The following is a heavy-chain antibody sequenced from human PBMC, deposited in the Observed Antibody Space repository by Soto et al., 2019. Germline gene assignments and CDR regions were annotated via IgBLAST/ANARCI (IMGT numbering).Heavy chain of an antibody. CDR2: IKSKTDGGTT. V-gene: IGHV3-15*01. CDR1: GFTFSNAW. J-gene: IGHJ6*02. Sequence: GALRLSCAASGFTFSNAWMSWVRQAPGKGLEWVGRIKSKTDGGTTDYAAPVKGRFTISRDDSKNTLYLQMNSLKTEDTAVYYCTTAPQLLDYYYYYGMDVWGQGTTVTVS. D-gene: IGHD3-10*01. CDR3: TTAPQLLDYYYYYGMDV.